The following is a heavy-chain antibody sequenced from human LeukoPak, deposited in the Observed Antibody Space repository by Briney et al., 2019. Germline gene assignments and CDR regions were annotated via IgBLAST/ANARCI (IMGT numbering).Heavy chain of an antibody. CDR1: GYRFTSYD. CDR3: ARDQKSGLEVLWRY. Sequence: GASVKVSCRASGYRFTSYDISWVRQAPGQGLQWMGVISTYTGNTIYAQSFQDRVTMTTDTSTSTVYMELRSLTSDDTAVYYCARDQKSGLEVLWRYWGQGTLVTVSS. V-gene: IGHV1-18*04. D-gene: IGHD3-3*01. J-gene: IGHJ4*02. CDR2: ISTYTGNT.